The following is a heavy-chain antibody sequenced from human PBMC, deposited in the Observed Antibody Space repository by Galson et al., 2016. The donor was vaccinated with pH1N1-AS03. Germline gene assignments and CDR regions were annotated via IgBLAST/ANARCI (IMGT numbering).Heavy chain of an antibody. V-gene: IGHV3-66*02. J-gene: IGHJ3*02. CDR1: GFSFSTYA. D-gene: IGHD4-23*01. Sequence: SLRLSCAASGFSFSTYAMSWVRQAQGMGLEWVSSIYSGGSTYYADSVKGRFTISRDDSKATLFLQMSSLRPEDTAVYYCASVTSAWPTVGAFGIWGQGTIVTVSS. CDR2: IYSGGST. CDR3: ASVTSAWPTVGAFGI.